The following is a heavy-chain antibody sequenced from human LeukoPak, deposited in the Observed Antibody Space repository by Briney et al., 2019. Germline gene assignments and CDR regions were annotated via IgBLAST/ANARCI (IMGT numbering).Heavy chain of an antibody. V-gene: IGHV4-34*01. CDR3: ARTRGGTRYSSSPPCDY. CDR1: GGSFSGYY. CDR2: INHSGST. Sequence: SETLSLTCAVYGGSFSGYYWSWIRQPPGKGLEWIGEINHSGSTNYNPSLKSRVTISVDTSKNQFSLKLSSVTAADTAVYYCARTRGGTRYSSSPPCDYWSQGTLVTVSS. J-gene: IGHJ4*02. D-gene: IGHD6-13*01.